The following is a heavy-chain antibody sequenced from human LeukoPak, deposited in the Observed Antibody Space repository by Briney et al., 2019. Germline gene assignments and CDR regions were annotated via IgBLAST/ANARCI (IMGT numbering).Heavy chain of an antibody. CDR1: GYTFTTYA. CDR3: ARVDYGDYGDENWFDP. D-gene: IGHD4-17*01. Sequence: ASVKVSCKASGYTFTTYAMNWVRQAPGQGLEWMGWISPNSGGTNYAQKFQGRVTMTRDTSISTAYMELSRLRSDDTAVYYCARVDYGDYGDENWFDPWGQGTLVTVSS. J-gene: IGHJ5*02. CDR2: ISPNSGGT. V-gene: IGHV1-2*02.